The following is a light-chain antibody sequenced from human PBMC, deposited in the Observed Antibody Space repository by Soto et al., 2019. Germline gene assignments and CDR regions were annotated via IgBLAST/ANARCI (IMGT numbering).Light chain of an antibody. CDR2: DAS. Sequence: EIVLTQSPATLSLSPGERATLSCRASQSVISYLAWYQQKHGQAPRLLIYDASNRATGVPARFTGSGSGTDFTLTISSLEPEDFAVYYCQQRNYWSLTFGGGTKVEIK. V-gene: IGKV3-11*01. CDR1: QSVISY. CDR3: QQRNYWSLT. J-gene: IGKJ4*01.